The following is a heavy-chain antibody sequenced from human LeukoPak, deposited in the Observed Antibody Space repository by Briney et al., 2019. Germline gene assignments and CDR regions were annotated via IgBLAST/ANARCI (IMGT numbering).Heavy chain of an antibody. CDR3: AKHDFPGIAVAGSGY. D-gene: IGHD6-19*01. CDR1: GFTFSSYA. J-gene: IGHJ4*02. V-gene: IGHV3-23*01. CDR2: ISGSGGST. Sequence: PGGSLRLSCAASGFTFSSYAMSWVRQAPGKGLEWVSAISGSGGSTYYADSVKGRFTISRDNSKNTLYLQMNSLRAEDTAVYYCAKHDFPGIAVAGSGYWGQGTLVTVSS.